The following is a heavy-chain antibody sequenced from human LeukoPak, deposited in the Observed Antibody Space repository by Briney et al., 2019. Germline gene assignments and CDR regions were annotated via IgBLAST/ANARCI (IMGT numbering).Heavy chain of an antibody. CDR1: GFTFSSYW. V-gene: IGHV3-7*01. J-gene: IGHJ5*02. Sequence: GGSLRLSCAASGFTFSSYWMSWVRQAPGKGLEWVANLKQDGSEKYYVDSVKGRFTISRDNAKNSLYLQMNYLRAEDTAVYYCAGSRADFWSGPQYNWFDPWGQGTLVTVSS. CDR2: LKQDGSEK. CDR3: AGSRADFWSGPQYNWFDP. D-gene: IGHD3-3*01.